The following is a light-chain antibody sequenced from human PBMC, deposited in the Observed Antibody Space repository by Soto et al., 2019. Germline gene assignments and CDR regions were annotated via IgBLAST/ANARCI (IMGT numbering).Light chain of an antibody. Sequence: EIVLTQSPGTLSLSPGERATLSCRASQSVRSSYLAWYQQKPGQAPRLRIYGASSRATGTPDRFSGSGSGTDFPLTISRVVPEDFAVYYCQQYGRSPFTFGPGTKVDIK. CDR1: QSVRSSY. CDR2: GAS. CDR3: QQYGRSPFT. J-gene: IGKJ3*01. V-gene: IGKV3-20*01.